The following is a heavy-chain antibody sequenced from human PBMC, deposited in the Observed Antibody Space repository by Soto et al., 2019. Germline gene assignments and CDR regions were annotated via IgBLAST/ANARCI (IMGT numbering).Heavy chain of an antibody. CDR3: AKDQPPHDYGDYGDAFDI. CDR1: GFTFSSYA. V-gene: IGHV3-23*01. CDR2: ISGSGGST. J-gene: IGHJ3*02. D-gene: IGHD4-17*01. Sequence: GGSLRLSCAASGFTFSSYAMSWVRQAPGKGLEWVSAISGSGGSTYYADSVKGRFTISRDNSKNTLYLQMNSLRAEDTAVYYCAKDQPPHDYGDYGDAFDIWGQGTMVTVSS.